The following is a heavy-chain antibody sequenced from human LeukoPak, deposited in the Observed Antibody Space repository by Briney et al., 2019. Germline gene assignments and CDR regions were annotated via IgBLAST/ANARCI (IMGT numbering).Heavy chain of an antibody. Sequence: ASVKVSCKASGYTFTSYGISWVRQAPGQGLEWMGWISAYNGNTNYAQKLQGRVTITADESTSTAYMELSSLRSEDTAVYYCARSGKNIAAAVFDYWGQGTLVTVSS. D-gene: IGHD6-13*01. CDR1: GYTFTSYG. CDR3: ARSGKNIAAAVFDY. V-gene: IGHV1-18*01. CDR2: ISAYNGNT. J-gene: IGHJ4*02.